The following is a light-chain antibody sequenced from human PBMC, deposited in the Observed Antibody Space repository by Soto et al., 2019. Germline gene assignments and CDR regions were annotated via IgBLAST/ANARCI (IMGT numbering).Light chain of an antibody. V-gene: IGLV1-47*01. Sequence: QSVLTQPPSASGTPGQRVTISCSGSSSNIERNYVYWYQQLPGTAPKLLIFRDNQRPSGVPDRFSGSKSGTSAFLAISGLRSEDEADYFCATWDDSLSGWVFGGGTKLTVL. CDR3: ATWDDSLSGWV. CDR1: SSNIERNY. CDR2: RDN. J-gene: IGLJ3*02.